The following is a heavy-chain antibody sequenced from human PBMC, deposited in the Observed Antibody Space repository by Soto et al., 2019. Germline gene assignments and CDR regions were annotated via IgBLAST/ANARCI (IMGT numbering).Heavy chain of an antibody. J-gene: IGHJ5*02. D-gene: IGHD2-2*02. CDR1: GGSISSGGYY. CDR3: ARGSHCSSTSCYRGGNWFDP. CDR2: IYYSGST. V-gene: IGHV4-31*03. Sequence: QVQLQESGPGLVKPSQTLSLTCTVSGGSISSGGYYWSWIRQHPGKGLEWIGYIYYSGSTYYNPSLKRRGTISVDTSKNQLSLKLSSVTAADTAVYYCARGSHCSSTSCYRGGNWFDPWGQGTLVTVSS.